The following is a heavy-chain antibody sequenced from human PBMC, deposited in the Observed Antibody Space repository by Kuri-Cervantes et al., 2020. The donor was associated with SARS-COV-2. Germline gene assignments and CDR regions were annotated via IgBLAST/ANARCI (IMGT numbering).Heavy chain of an antibody. CDR3: ARDCAAGIFDY. D-gene: IGHD1-1*01. CDR2: ISYDGTNK. J-gene: IGHJ4*02. Sequence: GGSLRLSCAASEFTFRNYAMHWVRQAPGKGLEWVAVISYDGTNKYYADFVKGRFTISRDNSNNTLYLQMNSLRAEDTAVYYCARDCAAGIFDYWGQGTLVTVSS. CDR1: EFTFRNYA. V-gene: IGHV3-30-3*01.